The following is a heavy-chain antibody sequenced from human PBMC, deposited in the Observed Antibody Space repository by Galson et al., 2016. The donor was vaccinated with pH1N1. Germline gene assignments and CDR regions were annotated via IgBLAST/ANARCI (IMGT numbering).Heavy chain of an antibody. Sequence: SLRLSCAASGFTFSNYWMHWVRQVPGKGLEWVANIKEDGSETYYVDSVRGRFTISRDNAKNSLYLHMNSLRSDDTAVYFCARGETYNHASGLGHWGQGTLVTVSS. CDR3: ARGETYNHASGLGH. J-gene: IGHJ4*02. CDR2: IKEDGSET. V-gene: IGHV3-7*03. CDR1: GFTFSNYW. D-gene: IGHD1-14*01.